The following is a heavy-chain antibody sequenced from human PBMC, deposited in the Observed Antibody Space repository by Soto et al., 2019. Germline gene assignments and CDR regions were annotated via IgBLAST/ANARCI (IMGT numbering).Heavy chain of an antibody. D-gene: IGHD1-1*01. Sequence: TSETLSLTCAVSGGSISSSNWWSWVRQPPGKGLEWIGEIYHSGSTNYNPSLKSRVTISVDKSKNQFSLKLSSVTAEDTAVYYCARDHHPACHPPTTSRDCYYGMDVWGQGTTVTVSS. CDR1: GGSISSSNW. V-gene: IGHV4-4*02. CDR3: ARDHHPACHPPTTSRDCYYGMDV. J-gene: IGHJ6*02. CDR2: IYHSGST.